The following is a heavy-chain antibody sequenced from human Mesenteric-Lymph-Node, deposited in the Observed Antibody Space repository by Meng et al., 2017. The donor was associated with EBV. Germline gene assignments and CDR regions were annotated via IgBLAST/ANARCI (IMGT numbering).Heavy chain of an antibody. J-gene: IGHJ5*02. D-gene: IGHD4-17*01. CDR2: IYYSGST. V-gene: IGHV4-61*01. CDR3: ARATVKNWFDP. Sequence: QVQLPESGPALVKPSGTLSLTCTVSGGSVSSCSYYWSWIRQPPGKGLEWIGYIYYSGSTNYNPSLKSRVTISVDTSKNQFSLKLSSVTAADTAVYYCARATVKNWFDPWGQGTLVTVSS. CDR1: GGSVSSCSYY.